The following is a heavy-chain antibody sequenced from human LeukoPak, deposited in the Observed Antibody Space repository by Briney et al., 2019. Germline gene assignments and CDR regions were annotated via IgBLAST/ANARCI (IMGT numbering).Heavy chain of an antibody. CDR1: GFTLSTYW. CDR2: IKQDGGEK. Sequence: GGSLRLSCAASGFTLSTYWMTWVRQAPGKGLEWVANIKQDGGEKYYVDSVKGRFTISRDNAKKILYLQMNSLRVEDTAVYYCARDRGSSGRLGRFDNWGQGTLVTVSP. D-gene: IGHD6-19*01. V-gene: IGHV3-7*01. CDR3: ARDRGSSGRLGRFDN. J-gene: IGHJ4*02.